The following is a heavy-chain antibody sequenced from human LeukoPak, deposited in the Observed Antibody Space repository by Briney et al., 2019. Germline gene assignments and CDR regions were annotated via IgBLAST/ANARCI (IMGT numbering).Heavy chain of an antibody. J-gene: IGHJ4*02. Sequence: PSETLSLTCTVSGGSISSYYWSWIRQPPGKGLEWIGYIDYSGSTNYNPSLKSRVTISVDTSKNQFSLKLSSVTAADTAVYYCARDRGYYGSGSYFDYWGQGTLVTVSS. CDR2: IDYSGST. CDR1: GGSISSYY. D-gene: IGHD3-10*01. CDR3: ARDRGYYGSGSYFDY. V-gene: IGHV4-59*01.